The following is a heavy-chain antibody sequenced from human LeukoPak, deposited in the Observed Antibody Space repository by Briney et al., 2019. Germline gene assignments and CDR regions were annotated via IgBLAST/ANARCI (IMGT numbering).Heavy chain of an antibody. CDR2: ISAYNGNT. J-gene: IGHJ4*02. CDR3: AQSYYYDSSGYYGGLDY. D-gene: IGHD3-22*01. CDR1: GYTFTSYD. V-gene: IGHV1-18*01. Sequence: ASVKVSCKASGYTFTSYDISWVRQAPVQGLEWMGWISAYNGNTNYAQKLQGRVTITTDTSTSTAYMELSSLRSDDTAVYYCAQSYYYDSSGYYGGLDYWGQGTLVTVSS.